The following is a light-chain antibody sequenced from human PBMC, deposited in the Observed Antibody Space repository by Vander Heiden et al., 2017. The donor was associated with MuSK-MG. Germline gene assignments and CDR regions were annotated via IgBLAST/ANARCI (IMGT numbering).Light chain of an antibody. J-gene: IGLJ2*01. Sequence: SYKLTQPPSVSVSPGQTASITCSGDKLGDKYACWYQQKPGQSPVLVIYQDSKRPSGIPERFYGSNSGNTATLTISGTQAMDEADYYCQAWDSSTVVFGGGTKLTVL. CDR1: KLGDKY. CDR2: QDS. V-gene: IGLV3-1*01. CDR3: QAWDSSTVV.